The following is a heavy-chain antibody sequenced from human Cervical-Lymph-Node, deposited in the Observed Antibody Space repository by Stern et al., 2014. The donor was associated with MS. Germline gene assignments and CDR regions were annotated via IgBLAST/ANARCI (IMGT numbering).Heavy chain of an antibody. CDR2: INHSGST. D-gene: IGHD6-13*01. CDR3: AVEQLGHYYYYGMDV. CDR1: GGSFSGYY. J-gene: IGHJ6*02. V-gene: IGHV4-34*01. Sequence: QVQLQQWGAGLLKPSETLSLTCAVYGGSFSGYYWSWIRQPPGKGLEWIGEINHSGSTNYNPSLKSRVTISVDTSKTQFSLKLSSVTAADTAVYYCAVEQLGHYYYYGMDVWGQGTTVTVSS.